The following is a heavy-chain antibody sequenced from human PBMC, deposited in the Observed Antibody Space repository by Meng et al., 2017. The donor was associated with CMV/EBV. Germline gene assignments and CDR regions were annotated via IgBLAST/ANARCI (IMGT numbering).Heavy chain of an antibody. J-gene: IGHJ6*02. CDR1: GGSVSSCSYY. V-gene: IGHV4-61*01. CDR2: IYYSGST. Sequence: GSLRLSCTVSGGSVSSCSYYWSWIRQPPGKGLEWIGYIYYSGSTNYNPSLKSRVTISVDTSKNQFSLKLSSVTAADTAVYYCARSYYYYYGMDVWGQGTTVTVSS. CDR3: ARSYYYYYGMDV.